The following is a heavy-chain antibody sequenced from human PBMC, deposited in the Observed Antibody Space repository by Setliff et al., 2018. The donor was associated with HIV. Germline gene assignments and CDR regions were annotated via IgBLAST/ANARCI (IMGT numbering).Heavy chain of an antibody. Sequence: ASVKVSCKASRSTFNSHTIHWVRQAPGQRLEWMGWINAGNGCTKYSQKFQGRVTIVRDTSASTAYMELSSLRSEDTAVYCYGRGYDITIDDSFDIWGQGTMVTVSS. CDR3: GRGYDITIDDSFDI. CDR1: RSTFNSHT. CDR2: INAGNGCT. V-gene: IGHV1-3*01. J-gene: IGHJ3*02. D-gene: IGHD3-9*01.